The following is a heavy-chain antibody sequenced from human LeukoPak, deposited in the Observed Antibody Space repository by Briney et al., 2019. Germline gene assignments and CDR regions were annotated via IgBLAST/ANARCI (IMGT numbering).Heavy chain of an antibody. V-gene: IGHV1-69*05. CDR2: IIPIFGTA. J-gene: IGHJ4*02. CDR1: GYTFTSYG. CDR3: AGTTVTEVDY. Sequence: ASVKVSCKASGYTFTSYGISWVRQASGQGLEWMGGIIPIFGTANYAQKFQGRVTITTDESTSTAYMGLSSLRSEDTAVYYCAGTTVTEVDYWGQGTLVTVSS. D-gene: IGHD4-17*01.